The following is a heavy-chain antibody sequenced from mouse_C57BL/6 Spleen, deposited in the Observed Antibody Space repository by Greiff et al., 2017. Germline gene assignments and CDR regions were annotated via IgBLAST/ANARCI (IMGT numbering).Heavy chain of an antibody. Sequence: EVMLVESGGDLVKPGGSLKLSCAASGFTFSSYGMSWVRQTPDKRLEWVATISSGGSYTYYPDSVKGRFTISRDNAKNTLYLQMSSLKSEDTAMYCCARDYYGSSPAWFAYWGQGTLVTVSA. D-gene: IGHD1-1*01. J-gene: IGHJ3*01. CDR3: ARDYYGSSPAWFAY. V-gene: IGHV5-6*01. CDR1: GFTFSSYG. CDR2: ISSGGSYT.